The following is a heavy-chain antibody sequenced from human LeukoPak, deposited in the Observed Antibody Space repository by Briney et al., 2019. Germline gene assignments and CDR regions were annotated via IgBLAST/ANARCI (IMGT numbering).Heavy chain of an antibody. Sequence: GGSLRLSCAASGFTFSSYGMHWVRQAPGKGLEWVAVITYDGSNKYYADSVKRRFTISRDNSKNTLYLQMNSLRAEDTAVYYCARTSSYYFDYWGQGTLVTVSS. CDR3: ARTSSYYFDY. CDR2: ITYDGSNK. CDR1: GFTFSSYG. V-gene: IGHV3-30*03. J-gene: IGHJ4*02.